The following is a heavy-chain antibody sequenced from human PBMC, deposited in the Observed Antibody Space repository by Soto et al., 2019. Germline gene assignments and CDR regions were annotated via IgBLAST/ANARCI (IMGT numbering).Heavy chain of an antibody. Sequence: PGGSLRLSCAASGFTFRNYAMNWVRQAPGKGLEWVSGISVSGGSTYYADSVKVRFTVSRDNSKNTVFLQMNSLRAEDTAVYFCAKGMYYDDSSGYRLFDYWGQGTMVTVYS. D-gene: IGHD3-22*01. V-gene: IGHV3-23*01. CDR2: ISVSGGST. CDR1: GFTFRNYA. CDR3: AKGMYYDDSSGYRLFDY. J-gene: IGHJ4*02.